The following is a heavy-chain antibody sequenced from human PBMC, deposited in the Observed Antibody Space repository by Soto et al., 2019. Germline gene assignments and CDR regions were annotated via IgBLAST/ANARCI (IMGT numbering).Heavy chain of an antibody. CDR2: ISGSDGLT. V-gene: IGHV3-23*01. D-gene: IGHD1-1*01. CDR1: GFTFSSYG. CDR3: ARKTPGSFAFDI. J-gene: IGHJ3*02. Sequence: GGSLRLSCAASGFTFSSYGMSWVRQAPGKGLEWVSAISGSDGLTNYADSVRGRFTVSRDNSKNTPYLQMNSLRAEDAAVYFCARKTPGSFAFDIWGQGTMVTVSS.